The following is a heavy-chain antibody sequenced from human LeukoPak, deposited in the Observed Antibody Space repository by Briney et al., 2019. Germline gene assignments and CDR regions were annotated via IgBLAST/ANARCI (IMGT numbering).Heavy chain of an antibody. CDR2: MNRDGSEK. J-gene: IGHJ6*02. V-gene: IGHV3-7*01. CDR3: ARDGGIIRFGGQDV. D-gene: IGHD3-16*01. CDR1: GFTFSDFW. Sequence: GGSLRLSCAASGFTFSDFWLSWVRQAPGKGLEWVANMNRDGSEKNYVDSMKGRITISRDNAKNSLYLQMNSLRVEDTAVYYCARDGGIIRFGGQDVWGQGTAVTVS.